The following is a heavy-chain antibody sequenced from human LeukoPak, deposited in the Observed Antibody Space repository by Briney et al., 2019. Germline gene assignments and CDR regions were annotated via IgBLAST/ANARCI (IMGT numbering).Heavy chain of an antibody. CDR3: ARDQTRLLDY. CDR2: ISTDSSYI. D-gene: IGHD4-23*01. Sequence: GGSLRLSCAASGFSFSIYDMTWVRQAPGKGLEWVSFISTDSSYIYYTDSVKGRFTISRDTAKNSLYLEMNSLRAEDTAVYFCARDQTRLLDYWGQGTLVTVSS. V-gene: IGHV3-21*01. J-gene: IGHJ4*02. CDR1: GFSFSIYD.